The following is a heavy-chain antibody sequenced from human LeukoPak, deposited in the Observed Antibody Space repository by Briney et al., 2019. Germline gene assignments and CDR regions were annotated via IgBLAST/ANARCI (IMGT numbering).Heavy chain of an antibody. CDR1: GGTFSSYA. CDR3: ATGVNYDILTGYSDY. J-gene: IGHJ4*02. V-gene: IGHV1-69*04. CDR2: IIPILGIA. Sequence: SVKVSCKASGGTFSSYAISWVRQAPGQGLEWMGRIIPILGIANYAQKFQGRVTITADKSTSTAYMELSSLRSEDTAVYYCATGVNYDILTGYSDYWGQGTLVTVSS. D-gene: IGHD3-9*01.